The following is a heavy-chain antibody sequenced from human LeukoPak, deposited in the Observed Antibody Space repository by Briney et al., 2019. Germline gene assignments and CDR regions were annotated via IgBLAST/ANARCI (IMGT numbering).Heavy chain of an antibody. V-gene: IGHV5-51*01. Sequence: GESLKISCKGSGYSFTSYWIGWVRQMPGKGLEWMGIIYPGDSDTRYSPSFQGQVTISADKSISTAYLQWSSLKASDTAMYYCARARYNYDSSGYYLYYGMDVWGQGTTVTVSS. CDR2: IYPGDSDT. D-gene: IGHD3-22*01. J-gene: IGHJ6*02. CDR1: GYSFTSYW. CDR3: ARARYNYDSSGYYLYYGMDV.